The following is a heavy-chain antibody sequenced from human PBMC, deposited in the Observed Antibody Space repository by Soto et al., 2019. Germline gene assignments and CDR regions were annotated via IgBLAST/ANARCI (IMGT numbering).Heavy chain of an antibody. CDR3: AKVDSIGWTRPDNSDFDY. Sequence: PGGSLRLSCAASGFTFSSYAMSWVRQAPGKGLEWVSAISGSGGSTYYADSVKGRFTISRDNSKNTLYLQMSSLRAEGTAVYYCAKVDSIGWTRPDNSDFDYRGQGTLVTVSS. CDR1: GFTFSSYA. V-gene: IGHV3-23*01. CDR2: ISGSGGST. J-gene: IGHJ4*02. D-gene: IGHD6-19*01.